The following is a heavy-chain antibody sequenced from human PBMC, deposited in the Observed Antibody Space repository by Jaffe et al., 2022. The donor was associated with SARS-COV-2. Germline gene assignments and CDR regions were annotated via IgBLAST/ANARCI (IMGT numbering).Heavy chain of an antibody. J-gene: IGHJ4*02. CDR3: ARVVVVTAMLEELGNDY. Sequence: EVQLVESGGGLVQPGGSLRLSCAASGFTFSSYWMHWVRQAPGKGLVWVSRINSDGSSTSYADSVKGRFTISRDNAKNTLYLQMNSLRAEDTAVYYCARVVVVTAMLEELGNDYWGQGTLVTVSS. CDR2: INSDGSST. CDR1: GFTFSSYW. D-gene: IGHD2-21*02. V-gene: IGHV3-74*01.